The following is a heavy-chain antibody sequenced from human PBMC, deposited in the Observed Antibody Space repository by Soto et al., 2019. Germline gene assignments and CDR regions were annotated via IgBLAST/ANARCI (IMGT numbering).Heavy chain of an antibody. V-gene: IGHV2-5*02. Sequence: QITLKESGPTLVKPTQTLTLTCTFSGFSLTGSGVGVGWIRQPPGKALEWLALIYWDDDKRYSPSLKSRLTITKDTSKNQVALTVTNMDPVDTATYYCARFLWSDTSLYYFDYWGQGTPVTVSS. CDR2: IYWDDDK. J-gene: IGHJ4*02. CDR1: GFSLTGSGVG. CDR3: ARFLWSDTSLYYFDY. D-gene: IGHD3-3*01.